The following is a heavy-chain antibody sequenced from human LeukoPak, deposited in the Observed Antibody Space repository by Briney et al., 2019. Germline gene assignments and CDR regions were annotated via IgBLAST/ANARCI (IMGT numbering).Heavy chain of an antibody. Sequence: GGSLRLSCAASGFTFSNYRMHWVRQAPGKGLVWVSRINSDGSFTTYADSVKGRFTISRDDAKNTLYLQMNSLRAEDTAVYYCARDRIYSSSWSDAYYYYYYGMDVWGQGTTVTVSS. J-gene: IGHJ6*02. CDR2: INSDGSFT. V-gene: IGHV3-74*01. CDR1: GFTFSNYR. CDR3: ARDRIYSSSWSDAYYYYYYGMDV. D-gene: IGHD6-13*01.